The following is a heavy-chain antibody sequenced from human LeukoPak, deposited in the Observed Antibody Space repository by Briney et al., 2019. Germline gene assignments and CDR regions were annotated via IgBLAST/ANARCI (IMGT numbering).Heavy chain of an antibody. Sequence: GGSLRLSCAASGFTFSSYAMNWVRQAPGKGLQWVSTISGSGDSTYYADSVKGRFTISRDNAKNSLYLQMNSLRDEDTAVYYCARGGSGYGDYYYFYGMDVWGQGTTVTVSS. CDR1: GFTFSSYA. CDR3: ARGGSGYGDYYYFYGMDV. CDR2: ISGSGDST. V-gene: IGHV3-23*01. D-gene: IGHD3-22*01. J-gene: IGHJ6*02.